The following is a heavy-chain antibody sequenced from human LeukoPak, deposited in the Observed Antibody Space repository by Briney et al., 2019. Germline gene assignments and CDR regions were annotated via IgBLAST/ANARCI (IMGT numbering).Heavy chain of an antibody. CDR2: ISTNGGST. V-gene: IGHV3-64*02. J-gene: IGHJ6*03. Sequence: PGGSLRLSCAASGFTFSSYAMHWVRQAPGKGLEYVSAISTNGGSTYCADSVKGRFTISRDNSKNTLYLQMGSLRAEDMAVYYCARVVAYYYYYMDVWGKGTTVTVSS. CDR3: ARVVAYYYYYMDV. D-gene: IGHD2-15*01. CDR1: GFTFSSYA.